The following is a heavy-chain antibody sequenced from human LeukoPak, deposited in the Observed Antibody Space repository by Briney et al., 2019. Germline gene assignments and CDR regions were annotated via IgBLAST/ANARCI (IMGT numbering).Heavy chain of an antibody. Sequence: GASVKVSCKASGYTFTSYYMHWVRQAPGQGLEWMGIINPSGGSTSYAQKFQGRVTITADESTSTAYMELSSLRSEDTAVYYCARVKRHFDWLPNEYYFDYWGQGTLVAVSS. CDR2: INPSGGST. V-gene: IGHV1-46*01. CDR3: ARVKRHFDWLPNEYYFDY. CDR1: GYTFTSYY. J-gene: IGHJ4*02. D-gene: IGHD3-9*01.